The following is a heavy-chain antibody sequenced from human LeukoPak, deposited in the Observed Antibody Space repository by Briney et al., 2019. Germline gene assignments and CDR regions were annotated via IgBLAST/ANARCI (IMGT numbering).Heavy chain of an antibody. CDR1: GGSLSGFY. CDR3: ARRNPYYDSSGYPFDY. J-gene: IGHJ4*02. V-gene: IGHV4-59*08. CDR2: IYYSGST. D-gene: IGHD3-22*01. Sequence: SETLSLTCAVYGGSLSGFYWSWIRQPPGKGLEWIGYIYYSGSTNYNPSLKSRVTISVDTSKNQFSLKLSSVTAADTAVYYCARRNPYYDSSGYPFDYWGQGTLVTVSS.